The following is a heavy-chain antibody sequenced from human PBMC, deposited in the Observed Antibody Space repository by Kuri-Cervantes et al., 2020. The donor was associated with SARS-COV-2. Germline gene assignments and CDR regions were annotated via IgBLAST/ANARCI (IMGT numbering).Heavy chain of an antibody. Sequence: LSLTCEVSGFLFSASAIHWVRQASGKGLEWVGRVRGKANNYATAYAASVKGRFTISRDDSKNTAYLQMNSLKTEDTAVYYCTTDLGQTVGATYYYYYMDVWGKGTTVTVSS. J-gene: IGHJ6*03. V-gene: IGHV3-73*01. CDR1: GFLFSASA. CDR3: TTDLGQTVGATYYYYYMDV. CDR2: VRGKANNYAT. D-gene: IGHD1-26*01.